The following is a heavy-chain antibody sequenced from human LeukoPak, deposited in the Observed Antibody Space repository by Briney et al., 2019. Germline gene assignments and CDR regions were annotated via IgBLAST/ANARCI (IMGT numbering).Heavy chain of an antibody. D-gene: IGHD3-10*01. J-gene: IGHJ6*03. CDR3: ARGGRGTMVRGVTHRGDYYMDV. V-gene: IGHV4-4*02. CDR2: IYHSGST. Sequence: SETLSLTCAVSGGSISSSNWWSWVRQPPEKGLEWIGEIYHSGSTNYNPSLKSRVTISVDTSKNQFSLKLSSVTAADTAVYYCARGGRGTMVRGVTHRGDYYMDVWGKGTTVTVSS. CDR1: GGSISSSNW.